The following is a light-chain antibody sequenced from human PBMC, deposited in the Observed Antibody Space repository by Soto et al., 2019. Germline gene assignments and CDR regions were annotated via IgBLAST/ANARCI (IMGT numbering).Light chain of an antibody. CDR3: SSPYTSYSSYV. CDR1: SSDIGCYNY. J-gene: IGLJ1*01. Sequence: QSALTQPPSVSGSPGQSITISCTGTSSDIGCYNYVSWYQHHSGKAPTLMIYEVNNRPSGVSNRFSGSKSVNTASLTISGLQAEEDDAYYYSSPYTSYSSYVFGTGTKLTVL. V-gene: IGLV2-14*01. CDR2: EVN.